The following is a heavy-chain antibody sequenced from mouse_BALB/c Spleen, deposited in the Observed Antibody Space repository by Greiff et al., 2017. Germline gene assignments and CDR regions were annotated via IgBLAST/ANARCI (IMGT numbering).Heavy chain of an antibody. CDR1: GFSLTSYG. D-gene: IGHD1-1*01. CDR2: IWAGGST. Sequence: VKLMESGPGLVAPSQSLSITCTVSGFSLTSYGVHWVRQPPGKGLEWLGVIWAGGSTNYNSAHMSRLSISKDNSKSQVFLKMNSLQTDDTAMYYCARDITTVVAFDYWGQGTTLTVSS. J-gene: IGHJ2*01. CDR3: ARDITTVVAFDY. V-gene: IGHV2-9*02.